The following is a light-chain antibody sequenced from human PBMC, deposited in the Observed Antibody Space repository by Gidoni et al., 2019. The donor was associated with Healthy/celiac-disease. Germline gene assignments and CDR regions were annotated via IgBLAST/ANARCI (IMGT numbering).Light chain of an antibody. Sequence: PGQRVTISCSGSSSNIGSNTVNWYQQLPGTAPKLLIYSNNQRPSGVPDRFSGSKSGTSASLAISGLQSEDKADYYCAAWDDSLNGWVFGGGTKLTVL. J-gene: IGLJ3*02. V-gene: IGLV1-44*01. CDR3: AAWDDSLNGWV. CDR2: SNN. CDR1: SSNIGSNT.